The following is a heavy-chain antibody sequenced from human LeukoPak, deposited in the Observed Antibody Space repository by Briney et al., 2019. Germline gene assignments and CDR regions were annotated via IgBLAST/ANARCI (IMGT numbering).Heavy chain of an antibody. CDR1: GFTFSNYA. J-gene: IGHJ4*02. Sequence: GGSLRLSCAASGFTFSNYAMSWVRQAPGKGLEWVSSITSGGVTTYYADSVKGRFTISRDQTKNILFLQMNSLRAEDTAVYYCARAPKYSYGPLYYFDYWGQGTLVTVSS. CDR3: ARAPKYSYGPLYYFDY. D-gene: IGHD5-18*01. V-gene: IGHV3-23*01. CDR2: ITSGGVTT.